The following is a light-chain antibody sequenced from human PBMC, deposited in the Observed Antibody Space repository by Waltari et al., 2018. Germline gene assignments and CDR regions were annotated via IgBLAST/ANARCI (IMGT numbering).Light chain of an antibody. J-gene: IGKJ1*01. V-gene: IGKV3-15*01. CDR3: QQYNNWPPST. Sequence: EILLTQSPDTLSVSPGERVTLSFRASARIATNLAWYQQRPGQAPRLLIFHASSRATDIPAKFSGSGSGTEFTLTISSLQAEDFAVYYCQQYNNWPPSTFGQGTKVEFK. CDR2: HAS. CDR1: ARIATN.